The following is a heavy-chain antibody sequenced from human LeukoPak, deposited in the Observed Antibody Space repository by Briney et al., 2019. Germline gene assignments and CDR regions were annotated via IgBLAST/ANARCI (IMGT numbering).Heavy chain of an antibody. D-gene: IGHD1-26*01. CDR3: ARAYRIVGPTTPFVWYFDP. CDR2: ISRSSSYI. Sequence: GGCLRLSCAASGFTFSSYSMKWVRQARGRGREWVSSISRSSSYIYYADSVKGRFTSARHNANNSLYLQTNSLRAEDTAVYYCARAYRIVGPTTPFVWYFDPWGRGTLVTVSS. CDR1: GFTFSSYS. V-gene: IGHV3-21*01. J-gene: IGHJ2*01.